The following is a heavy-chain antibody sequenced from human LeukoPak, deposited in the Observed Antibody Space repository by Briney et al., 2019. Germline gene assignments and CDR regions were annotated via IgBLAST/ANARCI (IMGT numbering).Heavy chain of an antibody. V-gene: IGHV3-48*01. D-gene: IGHD1-14*01. J-gene: IGHJ3*02. CDR3: TTDYNSRNHLDAFDI. CDR2: ISSSSTTI. Sequence: GGSLRLSCAASGFTFSSYSMNWVRQAPGKGLEWVSYISSSSTTIYYADSVKGRFTISRDDSKSIAYLQMNSLKTEDTAVYYCTTDYNSRNHLDAFDIWGRGTMVTVSS. CDR1: GFTFSSYS.